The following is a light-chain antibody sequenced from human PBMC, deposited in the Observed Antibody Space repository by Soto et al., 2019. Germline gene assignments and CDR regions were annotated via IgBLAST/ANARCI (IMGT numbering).Light chain of an antibody. J-gene: IGLJ1*01. CDR2: DVS. CDR1: SSDVGGYNY. Sequence: QSALTQPASVSGSPGQSITISCTGTSSDVGGYNYVSWYQQHPGKAPKFMIYDVSNRPSGVSNRFSGSKSGNTASLTISGLQAEYEADYYCSSYTSSSTSVFGTGTKLTVL. V-gene: IGLV2-14*01. CDR3: SSYTSSSTSV.